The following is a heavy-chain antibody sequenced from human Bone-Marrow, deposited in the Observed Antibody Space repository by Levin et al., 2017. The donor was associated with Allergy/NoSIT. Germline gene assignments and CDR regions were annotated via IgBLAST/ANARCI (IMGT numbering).Heavy chain of an antibody. J-gene: IGHJ4*02. CDR2: IYYRGST. D-gene: IGHD5-18*01. Sequence: SQTLSLTCTVSGGSISSGDSYWSWIRQPPGKDLEWIGYIYYRGSTTYNPSLKSRLAISVDTSKNQFSLNLNSVTAADTAVYFCARVGGSAIVTNYFDFWGPGILVTVSS. CDR3: ARVGGSAIVTNYFDF. CDR1: GGSISSGDSY. V-gene: IGHV4-30-4*01.